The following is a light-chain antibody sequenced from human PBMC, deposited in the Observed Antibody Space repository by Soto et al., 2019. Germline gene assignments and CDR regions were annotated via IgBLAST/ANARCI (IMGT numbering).Light chain of an antibody. CDR3: QQYGSSPLFT. CDR2: GAS. J-gene: IGKJ3*01. V-gene: IGKV3-20*01. CDR1: QSVSSSY. Sequence: EIVLTQSPGTLSLSPGERATLSCRASQSVSSSYLAWYQQKPGQAPRLHIHGASARATGIPDRFSGSGSGTDFTLTISRLEPEDFAVYYCQQYGSSPLFTFGPGAKVDIK.